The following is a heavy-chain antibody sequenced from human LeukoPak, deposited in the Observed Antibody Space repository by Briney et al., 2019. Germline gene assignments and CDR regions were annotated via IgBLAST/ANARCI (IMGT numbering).Heavy chain of an antibody. D-gene: IGHD1-26*01. V-gene: IGHV1-2*02. Sequence: GASVKVSCKASGYTFTGDYMHWVRQAPGQGLEWMGWINPNSGGTNYAQKFQGRVTMTRDTSISTAYMELSRLRSDDTAVYYCSTGERATVAYYYYGMDVWGQGTTVTVSS. J-gene: IGHJ6*02. CDR3: STGERATVAYYYYGMDV. CDR1: GYTFTGDY. CDR2: INPNSGGT.